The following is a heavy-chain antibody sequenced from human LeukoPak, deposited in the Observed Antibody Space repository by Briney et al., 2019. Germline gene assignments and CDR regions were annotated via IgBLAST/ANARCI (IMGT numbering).Heavy chain of an antibody. D-gene: IGHD6-19*01. V-gene: IGHV3-11*04. CDR2: ISSSGTPK. Sequence: GGSLRLSCGASGFIFSDYYMSWIRQAPGKGLEWISYISSSGTPKYYADSVKGRFTISRDNAKNSLYLQMNSLRADDTAVYYCARVEWSSGCFDFWGQGTLVTVSS. CDR3: ARVEWSSGCFDF. J-gene: IGHJ4*02. CDR1: GFIFSDYY.